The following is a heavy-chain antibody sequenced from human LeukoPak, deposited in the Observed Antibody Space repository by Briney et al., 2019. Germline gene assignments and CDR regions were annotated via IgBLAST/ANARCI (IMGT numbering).Heavy chain of an antibody. Sequence: SETLSLTCTVSGGSISSGGYYWSWIRQHPGKGLEWIGYIYYSGSTYYNPSLKSRVTISVDTSKNQFSLKLSSLTAADTAVYYCVKDRGNHVTDYWGQGTLVTVSS. V-gene: IGHV4-31*03. D-gene: IGHD1-14*01. CDR3: VKDRGNHVTDY. CDR1: GGSISSGGYY. J-gene: IGHJ4*02. CDR2: IYYSGST.